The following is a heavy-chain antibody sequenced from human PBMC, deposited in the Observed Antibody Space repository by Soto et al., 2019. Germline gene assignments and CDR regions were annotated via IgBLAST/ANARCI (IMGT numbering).Heavy chain of an antibody. CDR1: GFTFSSYS. Sequence: EVQLVESGGGLVKPGGTLRRSCAASGFTFSSYSMNWVRQAPGKGLEWVSSISSSSSYIYYADSVKGRFTISRDNAKNSLYLQMNSLRAEDTAVYYCARDLRCSGGSCYNWFDPWGQGTLVTVSS. V-gene: IGHV3-21*01. D-gene: IGHD2-15*01. J-gene: IGHJ5*02. CDR2: ISSSSSYI. CDR3: ARDLRCSGGSCYNWFDP.